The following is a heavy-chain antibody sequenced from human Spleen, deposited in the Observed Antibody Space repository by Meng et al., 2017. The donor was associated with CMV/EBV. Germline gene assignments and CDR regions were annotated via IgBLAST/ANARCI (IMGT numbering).Heavy chain of an antibody. D-gene: IGHD2-2*02. Sequence: GGSLRLSCAASGFTFSSYEMNWVRQAPGKGLEWVSYISSSGSTIYYADSVKGRFTISRDNAKNSLYLQMNSLRAEDMAVYYCARGSELLYDYWGQGTLVTVSS. CDR3: ARGSELLYDY. CDR1: GFTFSSYE. V-gene: IGHV3-48*03. J-gene: IGHJ4*02. CDR2: ISSSGSTI.